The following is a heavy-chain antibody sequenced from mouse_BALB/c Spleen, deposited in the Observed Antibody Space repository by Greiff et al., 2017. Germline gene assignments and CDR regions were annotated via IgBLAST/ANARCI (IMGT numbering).Heavy chain of an antibody. CDR2: IWAGGST. J-gene: IGHJ1*01. Sequence: VQLQESGPGLVAPSQSLSITCTVSGFSLTSYGVHWVRQPHGKGLEWLGVIWAGGSTNYNSALMSRLSISKDNSKSQVFLKMNSLQTDDTAMYYCARDHYYGSTYWYFDVWGAGTTVTVSS. D-gene: IGHD1-1*01. V-gene: IGHV2-9*02. CDR1: GFSLTSYG. CDR3: ARDHYYGSTYWYFDV.